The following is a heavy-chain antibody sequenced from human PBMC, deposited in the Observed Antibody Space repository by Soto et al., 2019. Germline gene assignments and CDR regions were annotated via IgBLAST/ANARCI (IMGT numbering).Heavy chain of an antibody. Sequence: ASVKVSCKASGSTFTGYYMHWVRQAPGQGLEWMGWINPNSGGTNYAQKFQGWVTMTRDTSISTAYMELSRLRSDDTAVYYCARDSGSYEGPPMDVWGQGTTVTVSS. D-gene: IGHD1-26*01. J-gene: IGHJ6*02. CDR3: ARDSGSYEGPPMDV. CDR1: GSTFTGYY. V-gene: IGHV1-2*04. CDR2: INPNSGGT.